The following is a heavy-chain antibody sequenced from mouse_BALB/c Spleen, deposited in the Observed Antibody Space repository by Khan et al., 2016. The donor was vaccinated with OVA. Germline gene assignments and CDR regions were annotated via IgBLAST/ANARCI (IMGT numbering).Heavy chain of an antibody. CDR3: ASMNA. J-gene: IGHJ2*01. Sequence: VQLKQYEAELVKPGASVKLSCTASGFNIKDTYMHWVKQRPEQGLEWSGRIDPANGNTKYDPKFQGKATITANTSSNTAYLQLSILTSEDTAVYYCASMNAWGQGTTLTVSS. CDR2: IDPANGNT. CDR1: GFNIKDTY. V-gene: IGHV14-3*02.